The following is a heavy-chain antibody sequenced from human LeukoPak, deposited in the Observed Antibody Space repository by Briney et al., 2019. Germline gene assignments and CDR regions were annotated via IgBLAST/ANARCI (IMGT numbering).Heavy chain of an antibody. CDR3: AKDEKGYYHATSGYPDAFDI. CDR2: INAGNGNT. Sequence: ASVKVSCKASGYDFTSYAMHWVRQAPGQRLEWMGWINAGNGNTKYSQKFQDRVTVTRDTSTSTAYMELSSLRSEDTAVYYCAKDEKGYYHATSGYPDAFDIWGQGTMVTVSS. CDR1: GYDFTSYA. V-gene: IGHV1-3*01. D-gene: IGHD3-22*01. J-gene: IGHJ3*02.